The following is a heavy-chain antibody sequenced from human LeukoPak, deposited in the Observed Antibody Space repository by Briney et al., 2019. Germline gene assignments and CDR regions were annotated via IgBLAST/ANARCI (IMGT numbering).Heavy chain of an antibody. Sequence: ASVKVSCKASGYTFTSYGISWVRQAPGQGLEWVGWISAYNGNTNYAQKLQGRVTVTTDTSTSTAYMELRSLRSDDTAVYYCARASMVRGVMSPYYYYYMDVWGKGTTVTVSS. CDR2: ISAYNGNT. CDR3: ARASMVRGVMSPYYYYYMDV. D-gene: IGHD3-10*01. J-gene: IGHJ6*03. CDR1: GYTFTSYG. V-gene: IGHV1-18*01.